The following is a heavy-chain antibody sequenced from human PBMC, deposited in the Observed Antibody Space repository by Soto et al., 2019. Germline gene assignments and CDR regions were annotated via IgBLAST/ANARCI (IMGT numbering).Heavy chain of an antibody. D-gene: IGHD3-22*01. CDR3: ARASSYDSSGPFDY. J-gene: IGHJ4*02. CDR1: GGSVSSGSYY. CDR2: IYYSGST. V-gene: IGHV4-61*01. Sequence: KSSETLSLTCTVSGGSVSSGSYYWSWIRQPPGKGLEWIGYIYYSGSTNYNPSLKSRVTISVDTSKNQFSLKLSSVTAADTAVYYCARASSYDSSGPFDYWGQGTLVTVSS.